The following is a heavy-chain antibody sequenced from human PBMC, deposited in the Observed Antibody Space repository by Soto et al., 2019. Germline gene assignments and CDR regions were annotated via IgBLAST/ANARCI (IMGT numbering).Heavy chain of an antibody. Sequence: ASVKVSCKASGYTITSYGISWVRQAPGQGLEWMGWISAYNGNTNYAQKLQGRVTMTTDTSTSTAYMELRSLRSDDTAVYYCARIYCSSTSCQGDYYYGMDVWGQGTTVTVSS. V-gene: IGHV1-18*01. CDR2: ISAYNGNT. D-gene: IGHD2-2*01. CDR1: GYTITSYG. J-gene: IGHJ6*02. CDR3: ARIYCSSTSCQGDYYYGMDV.